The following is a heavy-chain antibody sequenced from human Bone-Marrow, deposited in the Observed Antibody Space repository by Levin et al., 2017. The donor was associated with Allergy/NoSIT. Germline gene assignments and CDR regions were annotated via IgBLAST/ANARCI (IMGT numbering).Heavy chain of an antibody. J-gene: IGHJ4*02. D-gene: IGHD6-13*01. Sequence: GESLKISCAASGFIFSSYAMHWVRQAPGKGLEWVAVIWYDGSDKYYTDSVKGRFTISRDNSKNTLSLQMDSLRAEDTAVYYCARTSSSWYPLFDQWGQGTLVTVSS. CDR2: IWYDGSDK. CDR1: GFIFSSYA. CDR3: ARTSSSWYPLFDQ. V-gene: IGHV3-33*01.